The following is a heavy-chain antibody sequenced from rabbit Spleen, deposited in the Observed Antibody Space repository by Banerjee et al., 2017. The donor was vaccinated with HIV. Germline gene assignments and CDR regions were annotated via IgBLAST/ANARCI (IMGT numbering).Heavy chain of an antibody. CDR3: ARDAAGREDFNL. Sequence: QSLEESGGGLVKPGASLTLTCKASGLDFSNNYWICWVRQAPGKGLEWIACVDVTKDGSTYYASWAKGRFTIYRTSSTTVALQVTSLTVADTATYFCARDAAGREDFNLWGPGTL. V-gene: IGHV1S40*01. CDR2: VDVTKDGST. J-gene: IGHJ4*01. CDR1: GLDFSNNYW. D-gene: IGHD4-2*01.